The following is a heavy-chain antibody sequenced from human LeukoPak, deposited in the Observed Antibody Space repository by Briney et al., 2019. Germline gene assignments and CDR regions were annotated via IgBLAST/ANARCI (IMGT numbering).Heavy chain of an antibody. CDR2: IYYSGST. Sequence: PSETLSHTCTVSGGSISSYYWSWIRQPPGKGLEWIGYIYYSGSTNSNPSLKSRVTISVDTSKNQFSLKMSSVTAADTAVYYCAREAVRDGYNLYYFDYWGQGTLVTVSS. V-gene: IGHV4-59*01. D-gene: IGHD5-24*01. CDR1: GGSISSYY. CDR3: AREAVRDGYNLYYFDY. J-gene: IGHJ4*02.